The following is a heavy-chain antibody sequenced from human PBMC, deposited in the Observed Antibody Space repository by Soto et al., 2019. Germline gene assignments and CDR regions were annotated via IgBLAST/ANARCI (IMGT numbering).Heavy chain of an antibody. CDR2: ISYDGSNK. V-gene: IGHV3-30*03. Sequence: QVQLVESGGGVVQPGRSLRLSCAASGFTFSSYGMHWVRQAPGKGLEWVAIISYDGSNKYYADSVKGRFTISRDNSKNKMYLQMNSLRAEDTAVYYCARDRAQYDRCGYYRGSYFDYWGQGTLVTVSS. CDR3: ARDRAQYDRCGYYRGSYFDY. D-gene: IGHD3-22*01. J-gene: IGHJ4*02. CDR1: GFTFSSYG.